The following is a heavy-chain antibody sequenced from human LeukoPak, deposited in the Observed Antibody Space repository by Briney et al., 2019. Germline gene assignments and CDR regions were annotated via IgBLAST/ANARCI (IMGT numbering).Heavy chain of an antibody. CDR2: IKQDGSEK. Sequence: GGSLRLSCAASGFTFSSYWMSWVRQAPGKGLEWVANIKQDGSEKYYVDSVKGRFTISRDNAKNSLYLQMSSLRAEDTAVYYCARDPKPHGSGNLGWFDPWGQGTLVTVSS. CDR3: ARDPKPHGSGNLGWFDP. CDR1: GFTFSSYW. J-gene: IGHJ5*02. D-gene: IGHD3-10*01. V-gene: IGHV3-7*01.